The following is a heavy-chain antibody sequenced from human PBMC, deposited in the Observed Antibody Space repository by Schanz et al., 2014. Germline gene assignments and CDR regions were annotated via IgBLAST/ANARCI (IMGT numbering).Heavy chain of an antibody. J-gene: IGHJ4*02. CDR2: IIPSLGLA. CDR1: GYSFTPFP. Sequence: QVQLVQSWAEVKGPGASVKVSCKASGYSFTPFPIHWVRQAPGQRLEWMGWIIPSLGLAKYEQKFQDKVTITADTSTTTAYMELSGLRSEDTAVYYCARGGYSSGWYDRDIAHFDYWGQGTLVTVSS. V-gene: IGHV1-3*01. D-gene: IGHD6-19*01. CDR3: ARGGYSSGWYDRDIAHFDY.